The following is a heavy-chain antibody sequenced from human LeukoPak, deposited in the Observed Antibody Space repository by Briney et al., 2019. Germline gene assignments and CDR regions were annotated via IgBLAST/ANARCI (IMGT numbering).Heavy chain of an antibody. CDR3: ARRSTAYCGGDCYSGARYYYYMDV. CDR2: IYPGDSDT. Sequence: GESLKISGKGSGYSFTSYWIGWVRQMPGKGLEWMGIIYPGDSDTRYSPSFQGQVTISADKSISTAYLQWSSLKASDTAMYYCARRSTAYCGGDCYSGARYYYYMDVWGKGTTVTVSS. CDR1: GYSFTSYW. J-gene: IGHJ6*03. V-gene: IGHV5-51*01. D-gene: IGHD2-21*02.